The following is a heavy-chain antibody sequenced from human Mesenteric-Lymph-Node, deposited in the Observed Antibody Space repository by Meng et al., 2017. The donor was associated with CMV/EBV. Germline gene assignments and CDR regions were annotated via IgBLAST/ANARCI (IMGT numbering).Heavy chain of an antibody. CDR3: ARAVDVSAQPDIPSYSHFDR. Sequence: ASVKVSCKASGYTFTSYGISWVRQAPGQGLEWMGWISAYNGNTNYAQKLQGRVTMTTDTSTSTAYMELRSLRSDDTAVYYCARAVDVSAQPDIPSYSHFDRWGQGTLVTVSS. CDR2: ISAYNGNT. V-gene: IGHV1-18*01. CDR1: GYTFTSYG. J-gene: IGHJ4*02. D-gene: IGHD2-15*01.